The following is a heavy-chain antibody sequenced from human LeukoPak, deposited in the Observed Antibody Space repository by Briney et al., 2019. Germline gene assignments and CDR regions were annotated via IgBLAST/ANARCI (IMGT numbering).Heavy chain of an antibody. V-gene: IGHV3-23*01. J-gene: IGHJ4*02. CDR3: AKGGLLWFGELLEYAFDY. CDR1: GFTFSSYW. Sequence: PGGSLRLSCAASGFTFSSYWMHWVRQAPGKGLEWVSAISGSGGSTYYADSVKGRFTISRDNSKNTLYLQMNSLRAEDTAVYYCAKGGLLWFGELLEYAFDYWGQGTLVTVSS. D-gene: IGHD3-10*01. CDR2: ISGSGGST.